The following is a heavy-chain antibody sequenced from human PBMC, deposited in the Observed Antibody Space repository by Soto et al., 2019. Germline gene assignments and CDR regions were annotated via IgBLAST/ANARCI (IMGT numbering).Heavy chain of an antibody. V-gene: IGHV1-69*01. D-gene: IGHD3-22*01. CDR3: ARGAYDYDSSGYCRSPPRTYWYFDL. CDR2: IIRIFGTA. J-gene: IGHJ2*01. CDR1: GGTFSSYA. Sequence: QVQLVQSGAEVKKPGSSVKVSCKASGGTFSSYAISWVRQAPGQGLEWMGGIIRIFGTANYAQKFQGRVTITADESTSTAYMELSSLRSEDTDVYYCARGAYDYDSSGYCRSPPRTYWYFDLWGRGTLVTVSS.